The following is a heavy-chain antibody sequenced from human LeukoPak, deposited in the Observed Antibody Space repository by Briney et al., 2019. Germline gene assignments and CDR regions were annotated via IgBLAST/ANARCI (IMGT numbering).Heavy chain of an antibody. CDR1: GGSISSSSYY. CDR2: IYTSGST. CDR3: ARAGSALVPAALGGAFDI. J-gene: IGHJ3*02. D-gene: IGHD2-2*01. V-gene: IGHV4-61*02. Sequence: PSETLSLTXTVSGGSISSSSYYWSWIRQPAGKGLEWIGRIYTSGSTNYNPSLKSRVTISVDTSKNQFSLKLSSVTAADTAVYYCARAGSALVPAALGGAFDIWGQGTMVTVSS.